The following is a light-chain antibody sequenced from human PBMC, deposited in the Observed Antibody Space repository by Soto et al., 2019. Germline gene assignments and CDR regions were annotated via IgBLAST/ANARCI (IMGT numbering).Light chain of an antibody. V-gene: IGLV1-47*01. CDR1: RSNIGSNY. J-gene: IGLJ2*01. CDR2: RNN. CDR3: ATWDDSLSGHVV. Sequence: QAVVTQPPSASGTPGQRVTISCSGSRSNIGSNYVYWYQQLPGTAPKLLIYRNNQRPSGVPDRISGSKSGTSASLAISGLRSEDEADYYCATWDDSLSGHVVFGGGTKLTVL.